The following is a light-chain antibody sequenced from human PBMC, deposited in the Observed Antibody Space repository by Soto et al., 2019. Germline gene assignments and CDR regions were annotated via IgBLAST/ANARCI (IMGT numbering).Light chain of an antibody. CDR1: SSNIGSHT. J-gene: IGLJ1*01. Sequence: QSALTQPPSASGTPGQRVTISCSGSSSNIGSHTVNWYQQLPGTAPKLLIYSNNQRPSGVPDRFSGSKSGTSASLAISGLQSEDEADYYCAAWDDSLNGYVFGTGTKLTVL. CDR3: AAWDDSLNGYV. V-gene: IGLV1-44*01. CDR2: SNN.